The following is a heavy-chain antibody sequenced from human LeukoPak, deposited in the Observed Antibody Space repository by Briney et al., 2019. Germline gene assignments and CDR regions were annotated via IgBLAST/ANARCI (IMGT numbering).Heavy chain of an antibody. J-gene: IGHJ5*01. D-gene: IGHD3-16*01. Sequence: GGSLRLACAASGLTFSTYRMSWVRQAPGKGLECVANINQDGSDADYVDTVKGRFTVSRDNARGLLYLQMNSLRAADTAVYYCAKWNYAFDSWGQGTLVTVSS. CDR3: AKWNYAFDS. CDR2: INQDGSDA. CDR1: GLTFSTYR. V-gene: IGHV3-7*01.